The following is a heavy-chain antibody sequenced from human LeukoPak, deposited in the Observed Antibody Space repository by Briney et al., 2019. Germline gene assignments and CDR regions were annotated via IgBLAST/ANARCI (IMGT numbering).Heavy chain of an antibody. CDR2: ISGRDTNT. CDR1: GFTFSSYG. Sequence: GGSLRLSCAASGFTFSSYGMSWVRQAPGKGLEWVSTISGRDTNTYYADSVEGRFIISRDNSKNTLYLQMNSLRAADTAVYYCAKRSDYGGNGYYFDYWGQGTPVTVSS. J-gene: IGHJ4*02. CDR3: AKRSDYGGNGYYFDY. V-gene: IGHV3-23*01. D-gene: IGHD4-23*01.